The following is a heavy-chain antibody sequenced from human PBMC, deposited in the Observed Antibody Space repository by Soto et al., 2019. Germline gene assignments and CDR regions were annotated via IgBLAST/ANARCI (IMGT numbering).Heavy chain of an antibody. V-gene: IGHV2-5*02. Sequence: QITLKESGPTLVKPTQTLTLTCSFSGFSLSTSGVGVGWIRQPPGKALEWLALIYWDDDKRYSPSLKSRLTITKDTPKNQVDLIMTNIDPVDTPTCYCTHRRPWTSNCNSGWFDPWGQGTLVTVSS. CDR2: IYWDDDK. J-gene: IGHJ5*02. CDR3: THRRPWTSNCNSGWFDP. CDR1: GFSLSTSGVG. D-gene: IGHD2-21*02.